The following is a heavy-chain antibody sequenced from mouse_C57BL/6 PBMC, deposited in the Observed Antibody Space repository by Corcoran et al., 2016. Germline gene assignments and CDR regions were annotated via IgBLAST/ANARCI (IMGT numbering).Heavy chain of an antibody. CDR2: INTYSGVP. V-gene: IGHV9-3*01. CDR3: ARPLYYYLDY. D-gene: IGHD1-1*01. CDR1: GYTFTTYG. J-gene: IGHJ2*01. Sequence: QIQLVQSGPELKKPGETVKISCKASGYTFTTYGMSWVKQAPGKGLKWMGWINTYSGVPTYADDFKGRFAFSLDTSASTAYLQINNLKNEDTATYFCARPLYYYLDYWGQGTTLTVSS.